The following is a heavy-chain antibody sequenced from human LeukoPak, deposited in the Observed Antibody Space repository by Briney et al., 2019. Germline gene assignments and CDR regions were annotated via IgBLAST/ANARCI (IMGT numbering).Heavy chain of an antibody. Sequence: ASVKVSCKASGYTFTGYYMHWVRQAPGQGLEWMAWINPNSGLTEYAQKFQGRVTMTRDTSISTAYMDLSRLRSDDTAVYYCARGDPYGDYVGDYWGQGTLVTVSS. V-gene: IGHV1-2*02. CDR2: INPNSGLT. D-gene: IGHD4-17*01. CDR3: ARGDPYGDYVGDY. J-gene: IGHJ4*02. CDR1: GYTFTGYY.